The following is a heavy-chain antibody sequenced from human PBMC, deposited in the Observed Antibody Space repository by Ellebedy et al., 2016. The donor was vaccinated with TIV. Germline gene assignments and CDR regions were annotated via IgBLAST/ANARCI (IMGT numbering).Heavy chain of an antibody. V-gene: IGHV1-18*01. CDR1: GPTFSSYA. Sequence: ASVKVSXKASGPTFSSYAISWVRQAPGQGLEWMGWISGDNSNTNYAQKFQGRVTMTIDTSTSTAYMELRSLRSDDTAVYYCARNMVVVSYYYYMDVWGKGTPVTVSS. CDR2: ISGDNSNT. D-gene: IGHD2-2*01. CDR3: ARNMVVVSYYYYMDV. J-gene: IGHJ6*03.